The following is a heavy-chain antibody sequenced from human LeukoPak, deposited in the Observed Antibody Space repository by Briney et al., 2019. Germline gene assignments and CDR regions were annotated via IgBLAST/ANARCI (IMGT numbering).Heavy chain of an antibody. J-gene: IGHJ4*02. Sequence: GGSLRLSCAASGFTFSSYAMHWVRQAPGKGLEWVVVISYDGSNKYYADSVKGRFTISRDNSKNTLYVQMNSLRVEDTAVYYCARVQGDYWGQGTLVTVSS. CDR2: ISYDGSNK. CDR3: ARVQGDY. CDR1: GFTFSSYA. V-gene: IGHV3-30-3*01.